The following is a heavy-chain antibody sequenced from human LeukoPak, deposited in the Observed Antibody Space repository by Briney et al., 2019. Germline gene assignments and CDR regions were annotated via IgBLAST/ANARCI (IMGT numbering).Heavy chain of an antibody. V-gene: IGHV3-23*01. Sequence: PGGSLRLSCAASGFSFSRYAMSWVRQAPGKGLEWVSVISGSGGNTYNADSVKGRFTISRDNSKSTLYLQMNSLRAEDTDIYYRAKDLWFICDYGSGSSYFDSWGQGTLVTVSS. CDR2: ISGSGGNT. CDR3: AKDLWFICDYGSGSSYFDS. CDR1: GFSFSRYA. J-gene: IGHJ4*02. D-gene: IGHD3-10*01.